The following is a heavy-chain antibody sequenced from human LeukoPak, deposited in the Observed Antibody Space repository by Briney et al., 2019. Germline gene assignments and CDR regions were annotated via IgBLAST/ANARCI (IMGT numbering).Heavy chain of an antibody. CDR2: ISGSGGST. Sequence: GGSLRLSCAASGFTFSSYGMSWVRQAPGKGLEWVSAISGSGGSTYYADSVKGRFTISRDNSKNTLYLQMNSLRAEDTAVYYCAKGQSSGPGGYWGQGTLVTVSS. CDR1: GFTFSSYG. D-gene: IGHD3-22*01. J-gene: IGHJ4*02. V-gene: IGHV3-23*01. CDR3: AKGQSSGPGGY.